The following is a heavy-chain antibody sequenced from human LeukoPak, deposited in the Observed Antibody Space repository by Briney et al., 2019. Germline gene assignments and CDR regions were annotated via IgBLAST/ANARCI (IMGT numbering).Heavy chain of an antibody. CDR2: IRYDGSNK. Sequence: GGSLRLSCAASGFTFSNYGMHWVRQAPGKGLEWVAFIRYDGSNKYYADSVKGRFTISRDNSKNTLYLQMNSLRAEDTAFYYCARHDFWSGFKGGDYWGQGTLVTVSS. J-gene: IGHJ4*02. D-gene: IGHD3-3*01. V-gene: IGHV3-30*02. CDR3: ARHDFWSGFKGGDY. CDR1: GFTFSNYG.